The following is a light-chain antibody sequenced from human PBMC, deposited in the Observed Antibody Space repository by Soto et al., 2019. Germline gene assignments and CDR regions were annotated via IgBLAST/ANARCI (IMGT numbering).Light chain of an antibody. CDR3: QQSYSTPRT. J-gene: IGKJ3*01. Sequence: DIQMTQSPSSLSASVGDRVTITCRASQSISSYLNWYQQKPGKAPKLLIYAASSLQSGVPSRFSGSGSGTDFTLTISSLQPEDFATYYCQQSYSTPRTFGAGTRWIS. CDR2: AAS. CDR1: QSISSY. V-gene: IGKV1-39*01.